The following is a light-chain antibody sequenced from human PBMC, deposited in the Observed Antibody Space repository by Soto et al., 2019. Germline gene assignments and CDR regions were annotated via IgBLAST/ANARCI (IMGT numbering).Light chain of an antibody. Sequence: EIVLTQSPGTLSLSPGERVTLSCRASQSVSSSYLAWYQQKPGQAPRLLIYGASSRATGIPDRFSGSGSGTDFTFTISRLEPEDFAVYYCQQYGSSSWTFGKGTKVDIK. V-gene: IGKV3-20*01. J-gene: IGKJ1*01. CDR2: GAS. CDR1: QSVSSSY. CDR3: QQYGSSSWT.